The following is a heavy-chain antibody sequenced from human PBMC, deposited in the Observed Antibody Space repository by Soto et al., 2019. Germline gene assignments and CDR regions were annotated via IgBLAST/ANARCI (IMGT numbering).Heavy chain of an antibody. V-gene: IGHV1-69*01. Sequence: QVQLVQSGAEVKKPGSSVKVSCKASGGTFSSYAISWVRQAPGQGLEWMGGIIPIFGTANYAQKFQGRVTITADESTSTAYMELSSLRSEDTAVNYCARDERCSGGSCYRGPYYFDYWGQGTLVTVSS. CDR1: GGTFSSYA. CDR2: IIPIFGTA. CDR3: ARDERCSGGSCYRGPYYFDY. D-gene: IGHD2-15*01. J-gene: IGHJ4*02.